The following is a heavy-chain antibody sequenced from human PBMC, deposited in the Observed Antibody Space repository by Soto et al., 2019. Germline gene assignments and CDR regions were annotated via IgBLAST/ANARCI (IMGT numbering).Heavy chain of an antibody. Sequence: GASVTVSCKASGYTFTSCDMNWVRQAPGQGLEWMGTINPNRGSTGYAQKFQGRVTLTRNTSTSTVYMEVSSLRSEDTAVYYCARELAGLTSVLYYYGMDVWGQGTTVTVSS. J-gene: IGHJ6*02. CDR2: INPNRGST. CDR3: ARELAGLTSVLYYYGMDV. V-gene: IGHV1-46*01. D-gene: IGHD4-4*01. CDR1: GYTFTSCD.